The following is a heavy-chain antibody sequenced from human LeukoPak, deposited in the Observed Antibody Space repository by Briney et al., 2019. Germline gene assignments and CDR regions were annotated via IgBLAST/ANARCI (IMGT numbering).Heavy chain of an antibody. CDR3: ARAAEGAKYDFWSGYYSRYYYYMDV. D-gene: IGHD3-3*01. CDR2: ISVYSGST. CDR1: GYTFTGYG. Sequence: ASVKVSCKASGYTFTGYGISWVRQAPGQGLEWMGWISVYSGSTNYAQKLQGRVTMTTDTSTSTAYMELRSLRSDDTAVYYCARAAEGAKYDFWSGYYSRYYYYMDVWGKGTTVTVSS. J-gene: IGHJ6*03. V-gene: IGHV1-18*01.